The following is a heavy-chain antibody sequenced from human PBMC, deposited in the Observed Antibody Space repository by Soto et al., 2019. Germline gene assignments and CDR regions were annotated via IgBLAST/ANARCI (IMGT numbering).Heavy chain of an antibody. V-gene: IGHV1-18*01. CDR2: ISGENGRT. D-gene: IGHD3-10*01. CDR3: VRVGSTDHDRGGLN. J-gene: IGHJ4*01. Sequence: QVQLVQSGGEVKKPGASVKVSCKTSGYNFLNYGISWVRQTPGPGLEWMGWISGENGRTYYAQKFRDRVTLTTVTSASTAYMELRSLTSDDTAVYYCVRVGSTDHDRGGLNWGQGTLVTVS. CDR1: GYNFLNYG.